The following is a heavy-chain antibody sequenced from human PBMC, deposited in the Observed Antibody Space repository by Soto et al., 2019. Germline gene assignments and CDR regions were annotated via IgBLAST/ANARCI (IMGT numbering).Heavy chain of an antibody. Sequence: QVQLQESGPGLVKPSQTLSLTCTVSGASISSGGYYWSWIRQHPGKGLEWIGYIYYSGSTYYNPSLQSRVTISVDTFKNQFSLKLSSVTAADTAVYYCARAGSGFWSGYSKLDYYYYGMDVWGQGTTVTVSS. D-gene: IGHD3-3*01. J-gene: IGHJ6*02. CDR3: ARAGSGFWSGYSKLDYYYYGMDV. V-gene: IGHV4-31*03. CDR2: IYYSGST. CDR1: GASISSGGYY.